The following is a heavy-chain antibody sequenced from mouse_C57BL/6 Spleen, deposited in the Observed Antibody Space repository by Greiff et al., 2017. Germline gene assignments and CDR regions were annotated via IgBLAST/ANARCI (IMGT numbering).Heavy chain of an antibody. CDR3: ARLKDYDGRDYYAMDY. CDR1: GYTFTSYW. CDR2: IDPSDSYT. V-gene: IGHV1-69*01. Sequence: QVQLKQPGAELVMPGASVKLSCKASGYTFTSYWMHWVKQRPGQGLEWIGEIDPSDSYTNYNQKFKGKSTLTVDKSSSTAYMQLSSLTSEDSAVYYCARLKDYDGRDYYAMDYWGQGTSVTVSS. J-gene: IGHJ4*01. D-gene: IGHD2-4*01.